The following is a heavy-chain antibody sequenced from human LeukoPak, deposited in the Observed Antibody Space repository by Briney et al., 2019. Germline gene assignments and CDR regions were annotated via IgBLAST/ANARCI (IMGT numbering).Heavy chain of an antibody. Sequence: SETLSLTCAVYGGSFSGYYWSWIRQPPGKGLEWIGEINRSGSTNYNPSLKSRVTISVDTSKNQFSLKLSSVTAADTAVYYCARDLPFGGNAFDYWGQGTLVTVSS. J-gene: IGHJ4*02. CDR1: GGSFSGYY. CDR2: INRSGST. V-gene: IGHV4-34*01. D-gene: IGHD4-23*01. CDR3: ARDLPFGGNAFDY.